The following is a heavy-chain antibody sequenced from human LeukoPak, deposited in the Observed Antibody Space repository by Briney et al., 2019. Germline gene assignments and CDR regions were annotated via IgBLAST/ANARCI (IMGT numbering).Heavy chain of an antibody. D-gene: IGHD2-15*01. J-gene: IGHJ4*02. V-gene: IGHV3-7*01. CDR2: IRQDGSEK. CDR1: GFTFSSFW. Sequence: GGSLRLSCAAPGFTFSSFWMSWVRQAPGKGLEWVANIRQDGSEKNYVDSVKGRLTISRDNAKNSLYLQMNSLRAEDTAVYYCARVCGSGGSCYSGWGQGTLVTVSS. CDR3: ARVCGSGGSCYSG.